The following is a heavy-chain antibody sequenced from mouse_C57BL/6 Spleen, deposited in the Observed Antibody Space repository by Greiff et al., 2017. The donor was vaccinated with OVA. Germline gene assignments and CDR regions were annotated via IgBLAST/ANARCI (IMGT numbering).Heavy chain of an antibody. Sequence: QVQLQQPGAELVRPGSSVKLSCKASGYTFTSYWMHWVKQRPIQGLEWIGNIDPSDSETHYNQKFKDKATLTVDKSSSTAYMELRSLTSEDSAVYFCAREETNLLLRAMDYWGQGTSVTVSS. CDR3: AREETNLLLRAMDY. V-gene: IGHV1-52*01. D-gene: IGHD1-1*01. CDR1: GYTFTSYW. J-gene: IGHJ4*01. CDR2: IDPSDSET.